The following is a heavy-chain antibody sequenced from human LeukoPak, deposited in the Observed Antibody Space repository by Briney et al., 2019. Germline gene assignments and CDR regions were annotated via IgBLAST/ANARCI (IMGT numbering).Heavy chain of an antibody. Sequence: GGTLRLSCEASGFTFSTYGMSWVRQAPGKGLEWVSAISGSGGSTYYADSVKGRVTISRDNAKNSLYLQMNSLRAEDTAVYYCARDRLFDPWGQGTLVTVSS. D-gene: IGHD6-25*01. CDR1: GFTFSTYG. J-gene: IGHJ5*02. CDR3: ARDRLFDP. V-gene: IGHV3-23*01. CDR2: ISGSGGST.